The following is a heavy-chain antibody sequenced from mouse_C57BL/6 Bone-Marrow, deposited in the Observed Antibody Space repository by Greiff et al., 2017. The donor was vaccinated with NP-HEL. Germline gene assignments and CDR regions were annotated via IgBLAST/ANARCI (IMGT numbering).Heavy chain of an antibody. D-gene: IGHD1-1*01. V-gene: IGHV1-50*01. J-gene: IGHJ4*01. CDR1: GYTFTSYW. CDR3: AIHYYGSSYYAMDY. CDR2: IDPSDSYT. Sequence: QVQLQQPGAELVKPGASVKLSCKASGYTFTSYWMLWVKQRPGQGLEWIGEIDPSDSYTNYNQKFKGKATLTVDTSSSTAYMQLSSLTSEDSAVYYCAIHYYGSSYYAMDYWGQGTSVTVSS.